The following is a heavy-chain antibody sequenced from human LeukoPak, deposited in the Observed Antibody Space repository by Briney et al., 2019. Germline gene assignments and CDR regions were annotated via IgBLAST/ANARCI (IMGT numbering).Heavy chain of an antibody. V-gene: IGHV4-34*01. D-gene: IGHD3-22*01. Sequence: SETLSLTCAVYGGSFSGYYRSWIRQPPGKGLEWIGEINHSGSTNYNPSLKSRVTISVDTSKNQFSLKLSSVTAADTAVYYCARSVGYYYRNFDYWGQGTLVTVSS. CDR3: ARSVGYYYRNFDY. J-gene: IGHJ4*02. CDR1: GGSFSGYY. CDR2: INHSGST.